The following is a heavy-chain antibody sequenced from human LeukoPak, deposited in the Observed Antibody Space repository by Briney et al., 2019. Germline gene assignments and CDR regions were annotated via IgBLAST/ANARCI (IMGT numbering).Heavy chain of an antibody. J-gene: IGHJ6*03. V-gene: IGHV4-39*06. D-gene: IGHD2-2*01. CDR2: IFSSGST. Sequence: PSDPLSLPCTVSGDSISTRSYHWRRLPQPPGKGLEPIGSIFSSGSTFYNPSLRSRVPIPVDTSKKQFTLRINTATDPDTAVFFCARGRTGYQLPPTKKDYSYYYMDIWGKGTTVTVSS. CDR3: ARGRTGYQLPPTKKDYSYYYMDI. CDR1: GDSISTRSYH.